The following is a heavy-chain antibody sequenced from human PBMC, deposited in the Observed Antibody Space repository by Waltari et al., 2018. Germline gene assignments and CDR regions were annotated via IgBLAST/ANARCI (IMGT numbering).Heavy chain of an antibody. V-gene: IGHV3-7*01. Sequence: EVQLVESGGDWVQPGGSLRLSCVASGFPFIRYWMSWVRQTPGKGLEWLANINYDGSQKYYADSVKGRFTTSRDNAKNSVYLQMHSLRVEDTAMYYCAKSRGFEYWGQGALVTVSS. J-gene: IGHJ4*02. CDR3: AKSRGFEY. D-gene: IGHD2-2*01. CDR2: INYDGSQK. CDR1: GFPFIRYW.